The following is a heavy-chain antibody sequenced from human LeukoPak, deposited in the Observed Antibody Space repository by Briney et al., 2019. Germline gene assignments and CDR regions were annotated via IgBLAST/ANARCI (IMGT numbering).Heavy chain of an antibody. D-gene: IGHD3-10*01. J-gene: IGHJ5*02. V-gene: IGHV4-59*01. CDR2: IYYSGST. Sequence: SETLSLTCTVSGGSLSSYYWSWIRQPPGKGLKWIGYIYYSGSTNYNPSLKSRVTISVDTSKNQFSLKLSSVTAADTAVYYCARGGSTSYREFLYNWFDPWGQGTLVTVSS. CDR1: GGSLSSYY. CDR3: ARGGSTSYREFLYNWFDP.